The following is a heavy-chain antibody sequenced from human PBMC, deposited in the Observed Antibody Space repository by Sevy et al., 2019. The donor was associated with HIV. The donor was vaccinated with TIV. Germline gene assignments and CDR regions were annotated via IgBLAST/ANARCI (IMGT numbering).Heavy chain of an antibody. CDR1: GYSFTDYY. CDR2: INPKNDVT. CDR3: ARYPSMVRGVMGTSSFDY. D-gene: IGHD3-10*01. Sequence: ASVKVSCKASGYSFTDYYMHWVRQAPGQGLEWMAWINPKNDVTNYAQKFQGRVTMTRDTSTSTAYMKLRSLRADDTAGYYCARYPSMVRGVMGTSSFDYWGQGTLVTVSS. J-gene: IGHJ4*02. V-gene: IGHV1-2*02.